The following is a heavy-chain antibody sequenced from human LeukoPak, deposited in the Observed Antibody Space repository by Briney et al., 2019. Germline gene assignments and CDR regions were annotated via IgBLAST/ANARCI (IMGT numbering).Heavy chain of an antibody. CDR1: GFTLSSYW. Sequence: GGSLRLSCATSGFTLSSYWMHWVRQVPGKGLEWLSRINNDGVSTSYADSVKGRFTISRDDAKNTLYLRMNSLRAEDTAIYYCARKPLSGGYGGTIDYWGQGTLVTVSS. V-gene: IGHV3-74*01. J-gene: IGHJ4*02. CDR3: ARKPLSGGYGGTIDY. D-gene: IGHD5-12*01. CDR2: INNDGVST.